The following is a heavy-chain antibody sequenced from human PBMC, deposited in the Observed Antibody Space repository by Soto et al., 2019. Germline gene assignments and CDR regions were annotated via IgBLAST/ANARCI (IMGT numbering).Heavy chain of an antibody. J-gene: IGHJ4*02. CDR3: NRGSEYDFWSGYL. Sequence: QERLVQSGAEVRKPGSSVKVSCKVTGGTSTRYAINWVRQAPGQGPERMGGIVPMFGTSKYAQKFQGRVTITADTSTNIAYMELRSLRSEDTAVYYCNRGSEYDFWSGYLWGQGTLVSVSS. CDR1: GGTSTRYA. CDR2: IVPMFGTS. D-gene: IGHD3-3*01. V-gene: IGHV1-69*06.